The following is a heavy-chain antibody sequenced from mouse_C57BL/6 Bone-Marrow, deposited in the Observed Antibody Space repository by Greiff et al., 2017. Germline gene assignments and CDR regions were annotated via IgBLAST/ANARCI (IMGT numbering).Heavy chain of an antibody. CDR1: GYAFSSSW. CDR2: IYPGDGDT. J-gene: IGHJ2*01. CDR3: ARLRDNSFDY. Sequence: VQLQQSGPELVKPGASVKISCKASGYAFSSSWMNWVKQRPGKGLEWIGRIYPGDGDTNYNGKFKGKATLTADKSSSTAYMQLSSLTSEDSSVYFCARLRDNSFDYWGQGTTLTVSS. V-gene: IGHV1-82*01.